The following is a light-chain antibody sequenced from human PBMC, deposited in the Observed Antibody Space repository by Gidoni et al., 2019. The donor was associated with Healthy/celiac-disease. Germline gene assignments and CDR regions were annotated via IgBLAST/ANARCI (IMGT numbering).Light chain of an antibody. V-gene: IGLV8-61*01. CDR1: SGSVSTGYY. CDR2: SPN. CDR3: VLYMGSGISV. Sequence: QTVVTQQPSFSVSPGGTVTLTCGLSSGSVSTGYYSSWYQQTPGQAPRTLIYSPNTRSSGVPDRFFASILGNKAALTITGAQADDESDYYCVLYMGSGISVFGGGTKLTVL. J-gene: IGLJ2*01.